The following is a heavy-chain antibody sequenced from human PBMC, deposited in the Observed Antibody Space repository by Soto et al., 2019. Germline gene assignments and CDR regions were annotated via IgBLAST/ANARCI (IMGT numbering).Heavy chain of an antibody. CDR1: GGSISTYY. Sequence: SETLSLTCTVSGGSISTYYWSWIRQPPGKGLEWIGYIYYSGSTYYNPSLKSRVTISVDTSKNQFSLKLSSVTAADTAVYYCATSYDSSGLYFDYWGQGTLVTVSS. V-gene: IGHV4-59*08. J-gene: IGHJ4*02. CDR3: ATSYDSSGLYFDY. CDR2: IYYSGST. D-gene: IGHD3-22*01.